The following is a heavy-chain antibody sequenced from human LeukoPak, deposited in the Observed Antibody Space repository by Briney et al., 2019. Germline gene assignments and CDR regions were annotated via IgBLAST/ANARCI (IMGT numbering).Heavy chain of an antibody. CDR3: ARGLTR. Sequence: KPSETLSLTCTVSGGSVSSGSYYWSWIRQPPGKGLEWIGYIYYSGSTNYNPFLKSRVTISVDTSKNQFSLKLSSVTAADTAVYYCARGLTRWGQGTLVTVSS. CDR2: IYYSGST. D-gene: IGHD6-19*01. CDR1: GGSVSSGSYY. J-gene: IGHJ4*02. V-gene: IGHV4-61*01.